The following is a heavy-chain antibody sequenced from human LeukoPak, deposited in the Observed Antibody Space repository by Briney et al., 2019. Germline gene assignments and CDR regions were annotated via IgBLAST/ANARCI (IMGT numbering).Heavy chain of an antibody. CDR1: GDSVSRDSIA. J-gene: IGHJ4*02. CDR2: TYYKSAWYN. V-gene: IGHV6-1*01. CDR3: ARGTGWPQFDY. Sequence: SQSLSLTCAISGDSVSRDSIAWNWIRQSPSRGLEWLGRTYYKSAWYNDYAVSVKGRIIINPDTSKNQFSLQLNSVTPEDTAVYYCARGTGWPQFDYWGQGTLVTVSS. D-gene: IGHD6-19*01.